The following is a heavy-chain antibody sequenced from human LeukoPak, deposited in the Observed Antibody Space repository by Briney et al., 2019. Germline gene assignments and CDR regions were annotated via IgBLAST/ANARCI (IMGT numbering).Heavy chain of an antibody. CDR1: GGNFRNFG. CDR2: IPPVFPTA. Sequence: SVKVSCTASGGNFRNFGISWIRQAPGQGLEWMGGIPPVFPTANYAQKFQARVTITADEPTSTAFMELSSLRFEDTAVYYCAKGGPIANFDSWGQGTLVIVSS. D-gene: IGHD6-13*01. J-gene: IGHJ4*02. V-gene: IGHV1-69*13. CDR3: AKGGPIANFDS.